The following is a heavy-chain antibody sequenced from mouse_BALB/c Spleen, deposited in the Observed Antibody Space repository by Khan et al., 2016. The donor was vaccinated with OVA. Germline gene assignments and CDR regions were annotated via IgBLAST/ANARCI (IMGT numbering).Heavy chain of an antibody. CDR1: GYTFTDYN. CDR2: INPNNGYT. D-gene: IGHD1-1*01. J-gene: IGHJ3*01. CDR3: ARGVYGSRGAWVAY. Sequence: EVKLQESEPELVKPGASVKIPCKASGYTFTDYNMDWVKQSHGKSLEWIGDINPNNGYTVYNQKFKGKATLTVDKSSSTAYMELRSLTSEDTAVYYGARGVYGSRGAWVAYWGQGTLVTVSA. V-gene: IGHV1-18*01.